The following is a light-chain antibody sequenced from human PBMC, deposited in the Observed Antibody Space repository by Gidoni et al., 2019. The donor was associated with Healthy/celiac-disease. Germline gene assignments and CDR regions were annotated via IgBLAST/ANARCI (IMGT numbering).Light chain of an antibody. CDR3: QQSYSTPRT. J-gene: IGKJ1*01. V-gene: IGKV1-39*01. CDR2: AAS. Sequence: DIQMTQPPSSLSASVGDRVPITCRASQRISSYLNWYQKKPGKAPKLLIYAASSLQGRVPSRISGSGSGTDFTLTISSLQPEDVATYYCQQSYSTPRTFGQGTRVEIK. CDR1: QRISSY.